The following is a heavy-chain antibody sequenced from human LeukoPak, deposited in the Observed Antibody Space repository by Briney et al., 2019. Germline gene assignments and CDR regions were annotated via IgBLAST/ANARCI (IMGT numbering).Heavy chain of an antibody. CDR3: ARDQEHCSGTSCYPYWYDS. CDR1: GASITSYH. V-gene: IGHV4-4*07. CDR2: MCYSGNT. D-gene: IGHD2-2*01. Sequence: PSETLSLTCTVSGASITSYHWSWIRQPAGKGLEWIGRMCYSGNTDYNPSLKSRLTMSIDTSKNQFSLKLSSVTAADTAVYFCARDQEHCSGTSCYPYWYDSWGQGTLVTVSS. J-gene: IGHJ5*01.